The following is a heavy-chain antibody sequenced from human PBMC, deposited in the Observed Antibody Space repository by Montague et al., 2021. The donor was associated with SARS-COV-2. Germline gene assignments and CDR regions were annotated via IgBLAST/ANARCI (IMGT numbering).Heavy chain of an antibody. CDR3: ARVPRNYDFWSGFYDAFDI. J-gene: IGHJ3*02. V-gene: IGHV4-59*01. D-gene: IGHD3-3*01. Sequence: SETLSLTCTVSGGSISSYYWSWIRQPPGKGLEWIGYIYYSGSTNYNPSLKSRVTISVDTSKNQFPLKLSSVTAADTAVYYCARVPRNYDFWSGFYDAFDIWGQGTMVTVSS. CDR1: GGSISSYY. CDR2: IYYSGST.